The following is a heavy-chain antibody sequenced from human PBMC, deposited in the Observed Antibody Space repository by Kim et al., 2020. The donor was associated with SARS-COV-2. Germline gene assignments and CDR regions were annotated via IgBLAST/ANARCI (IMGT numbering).Heavy chain of an antibody. V-gene: IGHV3-23*01. CDR3: AKAASYCGGDCYSDY. Sequence: GGSLRLSCAASGFTFSTYAMSWVRQTPRKGLEWVSAITGSGGDTFYANSVKGRFTVSRDNSKNTLYLQMNSLRADDTAVYYCAKAASYCGGDCYSDYWGQGTLVTVSS. CDR2: ITGSGGDT. CDR1: GFTFSTYA. J-gene: IGHJ4*02. D-gene: IGHD2-21*02.